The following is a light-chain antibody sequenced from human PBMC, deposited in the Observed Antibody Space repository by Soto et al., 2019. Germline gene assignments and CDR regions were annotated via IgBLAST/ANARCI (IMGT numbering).Light chain of an antibody. J-gene: IGLJ2*01. V-gene: IGLV2-8*01. CDR2: EVN. CDR1: SSDVGGYNY. CDR3: SSYAGSTSVI. Sequence: QSALTQPPSASGSPGQSVTISCTGTSSDVGGYNYVSWYQQHPGKAPKLMIYEVNKRPSGVPDRFSASKSGNTASLTVSGLQADDEADYYCSSYAGSTSVIFGGGTKLTVL.